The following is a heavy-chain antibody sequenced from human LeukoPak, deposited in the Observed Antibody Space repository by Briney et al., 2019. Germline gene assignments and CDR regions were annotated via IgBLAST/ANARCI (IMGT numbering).Heavy chain of an antibody. CDR2: IIPIFGTA. CDR3: ARTTGDHYYYYYMDV. J-gene: IGHJ6*03. CDR1: GGTFSSYA. Sequence: ASVKVSCKASGGTFSSYAISWVRQAPGQGLEWMGGIIPIFGTANYAQKFQGRVTITTGESTSTAYMELSSLRSEDTAVYYCARTTGDHYYYYYMDVWGKGTTVTVSS. D-gene: IGHD7-27*01. V-gene: IGHV1-69*05.